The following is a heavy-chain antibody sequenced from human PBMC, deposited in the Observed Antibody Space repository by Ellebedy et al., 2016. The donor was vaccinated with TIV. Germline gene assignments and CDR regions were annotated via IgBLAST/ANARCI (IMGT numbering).Heavy chain of an antibody. J-gene: IGHJ4*02. CDR1: GFTFSSYG. CDR2: IWYDGSNK. CDR3: AKEFQDYYDSSGYYPPDY. V-gene: IGHV3-33*03. D-gene: IGHD3-22*01. Sequence: GGSLRLXXAASGFTFSSYGMHWVRQAPGKGLEWVAVIWYDGSNKYYADSVKGRFTISRDNAKNTLYLQMNSLRAEDTAVYYCAKEFQDYYDSSGYYPPDYWGQGTLVTVSS.